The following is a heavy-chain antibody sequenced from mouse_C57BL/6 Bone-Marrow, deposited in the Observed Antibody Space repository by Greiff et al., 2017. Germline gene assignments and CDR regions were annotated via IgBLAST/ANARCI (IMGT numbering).Heavy chain of an antibody. D-gene: IGHD1-1*01. Sequence: VQLQQSGAELARPGASVKLSCKASGYTFTSYGISWVKQTTGQGLEWIGEIYPRSGHTYYNEKFKGKATLTADKSSSTVYLELRSLTSEDSAVYFCARYYFYAMDYWGQGTSVTVSS. CDR1: GYTFTSYG. J-gene: IGHJ4*01. V-gene: IGHV1-81*01. CDR2: IYPRSGHT. CDR3: ARYYFYAMDY.